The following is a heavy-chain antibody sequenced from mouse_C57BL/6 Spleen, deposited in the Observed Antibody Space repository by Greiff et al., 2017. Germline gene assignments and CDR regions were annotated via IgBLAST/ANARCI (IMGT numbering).Heavy chain of an antibody. CDR1: GYTFTDYN. J-gene: IGHJ1*03. CDR3: ARNWDWYFDV. V-gene: IGHV1-18*01. CDR2: INPNNGGT. D-gene: IGHD4-1*01. Sequence: VQLHQSGPELVKPGASVKIPCKASGYTFTDYNMDWVKQSHGKSLEWIGDINPNNGGTIYNQKFKGKATLTVDKSSSTAYMELRSLTSEDTAVYYCARNWDWYFDVWGTGTTVTVSS.